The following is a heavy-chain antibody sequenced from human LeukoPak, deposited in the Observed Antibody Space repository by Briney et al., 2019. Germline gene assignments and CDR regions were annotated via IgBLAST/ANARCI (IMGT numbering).Heavy chain of an antibody. CDR2: ISYDGSNK. D-gene: IGHD1-26*01. J-gene: IGHJ4*02. CDR3: AKRMSGSYYPEY. Sequence: PGRSLRLSCASSGFTFSSYGMHWVRQAPGKGLQWVAVISYDGSNKYYADSVKGRFTISRDSSENTLYLQMNSLAAEDTAVYYCAKRMSGSYYPEYWGQGTLVTVSS. CDR1: GFTFSSYG. V-gene: IGHV3-30*18.